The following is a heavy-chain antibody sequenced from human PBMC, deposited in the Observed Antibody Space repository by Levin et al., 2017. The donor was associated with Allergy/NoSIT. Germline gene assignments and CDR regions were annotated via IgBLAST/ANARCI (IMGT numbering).Heavy chain of an antibody. CDR2: IRSRGYGGTT. D-gene: IGHD3-16*02. CDR3: TRYDHMMMSGGLIVDDAVDI. V-gene: IGHV3-49*03. J-gene: IGHJ3*02. CDR1: GFTFGDYG. Sequence: GGSLRLSCTASGFTFGDYGMSWFRQTPGKGLEWVGFIRSRGYGGTTEYAASVKVRITISRDDSKNIAYLHMNRLKTEDAAVYYCTRYDHMMMSGGLIVDDAVDIWGQGTIVTVSS.